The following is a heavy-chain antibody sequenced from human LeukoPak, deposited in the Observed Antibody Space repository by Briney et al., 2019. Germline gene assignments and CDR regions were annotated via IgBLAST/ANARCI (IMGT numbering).Heavy chain of an antibody. Sequence: SETLSLTCTVSGGSISSYYWSWIRQPPGKGLEWIGYIYYSGGTNYNPSLKSRVTISVDTSKNQFSLKLSSVTAADTAVYYCARAAAGARPIDYWGQGTLVTVSS. V-gene: IGHV4-59*12. J-gene: IGHJ4*02. CDR3: ARAAAGARPIDY. D-gene: IGHD6-13*01. CDR2: IYYSGGT. CDR1: GGSISSYY.